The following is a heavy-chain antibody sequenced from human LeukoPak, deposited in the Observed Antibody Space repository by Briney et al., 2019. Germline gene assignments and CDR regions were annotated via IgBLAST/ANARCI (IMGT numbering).Heavy chain of an antibody. J-gene: IGHJ4*01. D-gene: IGHD3-22*01. CDR3: ARFIGSSGYYDY. V-gene: IGHV4-59*01. CDR1: GGSISSYY. CDR2: IYYSGST. Sequence: SETLSLTCTVSGGSISSYYWSWIRQPPGKGLEWIGYIYYSGSTKYNPSLKSRVTISVDASKTQFSLKLNSVTAADTAAYYCARFIGSSGYYDYWGHGTLVTVPS.